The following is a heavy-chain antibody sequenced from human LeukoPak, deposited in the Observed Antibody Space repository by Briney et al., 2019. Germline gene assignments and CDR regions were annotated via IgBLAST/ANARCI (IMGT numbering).Heavy chain of an antibody. J-gene: IGHJ4*02. Sequence: HPGGSLRLSCAASGFTFSSYAMSWVRQAPGKGLEWVSAISGSGGSTYYADSVKGRFTISRDNSKNTLYLQMNSLRAEDTAVYYCAKVLKRSYYGSGSYFGQCDYWGQGTLVTVSS. CDR1: GFTFSSYA. CDR2: ISGSGGST. V-gene: IGHV3-23*01. D-gene: IGHD3-10*01. CDR3: AKVLKRSYYGSGSYFGQCDY.